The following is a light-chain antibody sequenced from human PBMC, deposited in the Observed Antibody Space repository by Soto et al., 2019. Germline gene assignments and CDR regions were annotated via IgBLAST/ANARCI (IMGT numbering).Light chain of an antibody. CDR1: SSDIGTYDY. J-gene: IGLJ2*01. V-gene: IGLV2-14*01. Sequence: QSALTQPASVSGSPGQSITISCTGTSSDIGTYDYVSWYQQSPGKAPKLLISDVTHRPSGVSSRFSGSKSGNTASLTIAGLQAEDEADYYCSSYTGTSNVVVFGGGTKLTVL. CDR3: SSYTGTSNVVV. CDR2: DVT.